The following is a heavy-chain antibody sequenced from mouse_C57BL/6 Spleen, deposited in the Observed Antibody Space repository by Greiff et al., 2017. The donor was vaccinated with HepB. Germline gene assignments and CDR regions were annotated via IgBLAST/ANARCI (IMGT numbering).Heavy chain of an antibody. CDR3: ARTVVAGAGFDY. CDR1: GYTFTDYY. Sequence: QVQLKQSGAELVRPGASVKLSCKASGYTFTDYYINWVKQRPGQGLEWIARIYPGSGNTYYNEKFKGKATLTAEKSSSTAYMQLSSLTSEDSAVYFCARTVVAGAGFDYWGQGTTLTVSS. J-gene: IGHJ2*01. CDR2: IYPGSGNT. V-gene: IGHV1-76*01. D-gene: IGHD1-1*01.